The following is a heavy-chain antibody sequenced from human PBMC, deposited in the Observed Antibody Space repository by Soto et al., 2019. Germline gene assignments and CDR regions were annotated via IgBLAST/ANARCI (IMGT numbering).Heavy chain of an antibody. CDR1: GFTFSSYG. D-gene: IGHD3-22*01. J-gene: IGHJ6*02. V-gene: IGHV3-30*18. Sequence: QVQLVESGGGVVQPGRSLRLSCAASGFTFSSYGMHWVRQAPGKGLEWVAVISYDGSNKYYADSVKGRFTISRDNSKNTQYLQMNSLRAEDTAVYYCAKDRSGYYPLDVWGQGTTVTVSS. CDR2: ISYDGSNK. CDR3: AKDRSGYYPLDV.